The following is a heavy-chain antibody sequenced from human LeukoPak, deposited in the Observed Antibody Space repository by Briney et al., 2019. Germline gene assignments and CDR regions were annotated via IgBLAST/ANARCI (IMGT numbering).Heavy chain of an antibody. D-gene: IGHD6-13*01. Sequence: SETLSLTCTVSGGSISSYYWSWIRQPPGKGLEWIGYIYYSGSTNYNPSLKSRVTISVDTSKNQFSLKLSSVTAADTAVYYCARGVGYSSSWYVGNWFDPWGQGTLVTVSS. V-gene: IGHV4-59*01. CDR3: ARGVGYSSSWYVGNWFDP. CDR2: IYYSGST. J-gene: IGHJ5*02. CDR1: GGSISSYY.